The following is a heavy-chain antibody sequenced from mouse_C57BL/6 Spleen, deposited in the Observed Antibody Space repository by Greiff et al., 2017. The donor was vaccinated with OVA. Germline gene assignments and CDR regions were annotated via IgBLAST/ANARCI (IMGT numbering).Heavy chain of an antibody. D-gene: IGHD2-4*01. CDR3: ARGYDYDGYAMDY. CDR1: GFTFSSYA. J-gene: IGHJ4*01. V-gene: IGHV5-4*01. Sequence: EVQRVESGGGLVKPGGSLKLSCAASGFTFSSYAMSWVRQTPEKRLEWVATISDGGSYTYYPDNVKGRFTISRDNAKNNLYLQMSHLKSEDTAMYYCARGYDYDGYAMDYWGQGTSVTVSS. CDR2: ISDGGSYT.